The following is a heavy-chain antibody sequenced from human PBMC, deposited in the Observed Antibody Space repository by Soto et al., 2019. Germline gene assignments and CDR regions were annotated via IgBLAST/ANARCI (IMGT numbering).Heavy chain of an antibody. CDR1: DGSISSYY. CDR3: ARPRSDVTTAIFDY. CDR2: IYYSGST. J-gene: IGHJ4*02. Sequence: QVQLQESGPGLVKPSETLSLTCTVSDGSISSYYWSWIRQPPGKGLEWIGYIYYSGSTNYNPSLKSRVTISVDTSKNQFSLKVSSVTATDTAIYYCARPRSDVTTAIFDYWGQGTLVTVSS. V-gene: IGHV4-59*08. D-gene: IGHD4-17*01.